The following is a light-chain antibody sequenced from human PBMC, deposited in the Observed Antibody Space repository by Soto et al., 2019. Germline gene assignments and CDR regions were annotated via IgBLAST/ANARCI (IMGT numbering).Light chain of an antibody. CDR3: QPYNIYPLI. Sequence: DIQMTQSPSTLSASVGDTVTVTCRASQSVSGWLAWYQQKPGEAPKLLIYKASSLESGVPSRFSGSGSGTESTLTISSLQPDDFATYYCQPYNIYPLIFGGGTKVDIK. CDR2: KAS. V-gene: IGKV1-5*03. J-gene: IGKJ4*01. CDR1: QSVSGW.